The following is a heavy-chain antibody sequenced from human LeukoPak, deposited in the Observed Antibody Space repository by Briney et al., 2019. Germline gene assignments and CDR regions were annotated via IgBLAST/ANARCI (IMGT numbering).Heavy chain of an antibody. CDR1: GGSITSGSYY. CDR3: ARVSSAATNYYFDY. J-gene: IGHJ4*02. D-gene: IGHD2-15*01. V-gene: IGHV4-61*02. Sequence: SETLSLTCTVSGGSITSGSYYWSWIRQPAGKGLEWIGRTYTSGSTNYNPSLRGRVTISVDTSKNQFSLKPSSVTAADTAVYYCARVSSAATNYYFDYWGQGTLVTVSS. CDR2: TYTSGST.